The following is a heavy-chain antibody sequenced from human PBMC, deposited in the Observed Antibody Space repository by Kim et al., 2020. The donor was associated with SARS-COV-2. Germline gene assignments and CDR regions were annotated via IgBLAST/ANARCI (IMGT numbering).Heavy chain of an antibody. Sequence: NDYRPARKSRITISVDTSKNLFSRKLSSVTAADTAVYYCAGVTRYSYGDYWGQGTLVTVSS. CDR2: N. V-gene: IGHV4-30-2*04. J-gene: IGHJ4*02. CDR3: AGVTRYSYGDY. D-gene: IGHD5-18*01.